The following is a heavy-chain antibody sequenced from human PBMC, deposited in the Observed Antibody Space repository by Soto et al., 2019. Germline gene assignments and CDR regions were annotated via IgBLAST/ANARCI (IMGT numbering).Heavy chain of an antibody. Sequence: QVQLQESGPGLVKPSETLSLTCTVSGGSISSYYWSWIRQPPGKGLEWIGYIYYSGSTNYNPSLINPLTISVDTSKNQFSLKPSSVTAADTAVYYCAGEADYYDSSGYYSPYFDLWGRGPLVTVSS. V-gene: IGHV4-59*01. CDR3: AGEADYYDSSGYYSPYFDL. CDR1: GGSISSYY. CDR2: IYYSGST. J-gene: IGHJ2*01. D-gene: IGHD3-22*01.